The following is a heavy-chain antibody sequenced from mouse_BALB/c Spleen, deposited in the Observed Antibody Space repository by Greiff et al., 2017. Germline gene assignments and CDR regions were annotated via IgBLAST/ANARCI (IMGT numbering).Heavy chain of an antibody. J-gene: IGHJ2*01. CDR1: GFTFSSYG. D-gene: IGHD4-1*01. Sequence: EVQLVESGGGLVQPGGSLKLSCAASGFTFSSYGMSWVRQTPDKRLELVATINSNGGSTYYPDSVKGRFTISRDNAKNTLYLQMSSLKSEDTAMYYCARVALGRHFDYWGQGTTLTVSS. V-gene: IGHV5-6-3*01. CDR2: INSNGGST. CDR3: ARVALGRHFDY.